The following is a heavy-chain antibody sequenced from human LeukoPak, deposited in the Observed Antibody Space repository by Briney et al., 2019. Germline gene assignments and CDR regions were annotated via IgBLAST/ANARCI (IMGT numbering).Heavy chain of an antibody. Sequence: HPGGSLRLSCAASGFTFSSYAMSWVRQAPGKGLEWVSAISGSGGSTYYADSVKGRFTISRDNSKNTLYLQMNSLRAEDTAVYYCAKAYYYDSSGYYWQGPYFDYWGQGTLVTVSS. J-gene: IGHJ4*02. CDR2: ISGSGGST. V-gene: IGHV3-23*01. CDR3: AKAYYYDSSGYYWQGPYFDY. D-gene: IGHD3-22*01. CDR1: GFTFSSYA.